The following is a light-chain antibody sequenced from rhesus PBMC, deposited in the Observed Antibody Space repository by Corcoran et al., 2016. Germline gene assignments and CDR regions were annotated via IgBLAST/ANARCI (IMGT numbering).Light chain of an antibody. J-gene: IGKJ3*01. CDR2: YGK. CDR3: QQYKSLPFT. CDR1: QGISSY. Sequence: DIQMTQSPSSLSASVGDRVTITCRASQGISSYLNWFQQKPGKAPRLLFNYGKRFETGGPARVSGSGSGTEFTLTNNNLQPEDFATYYCQQYKSLPFTFGPGTKLDIK. V-gene: IGKV1-32*01.